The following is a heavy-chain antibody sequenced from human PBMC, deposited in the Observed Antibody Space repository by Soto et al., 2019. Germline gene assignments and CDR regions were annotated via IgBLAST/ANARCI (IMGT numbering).Heavy chain of an antibody. J-gene: IGHJ4*02. CDR1: GGSINSGDNF. CDR2: IYYTGST. D-gene: IGHD6-19*01. CDR3: ARAEFTSVWFPFDS. V-gene: IGHV4-30-4*01. Sequence: PSETLSLTCTVAGGSINSGDNFWSWIRQPPGKGLEWMGYIYYTGSTYYNPSLNRRITMSVDMSKNQFSLRLTSVTAADTALYFCARAEFTSVWFPFDSWGQGAPVTLSS.